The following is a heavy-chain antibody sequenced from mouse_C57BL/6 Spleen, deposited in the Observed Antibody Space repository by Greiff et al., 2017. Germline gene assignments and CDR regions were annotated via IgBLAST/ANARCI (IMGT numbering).Heavy chain of an antibody. CDR1: GYTFTSYG. CDR3: ARFGTTVVANYAMDY. V-gene: IGHV1-81*01. J-gene: IGHJ4*01. Sequence: QLQESGAELARPGASVKLSCKASGYTFTSYGISWVKQRTGQGLEWIGEIYPRSGNTYYNEKFKGKATLTADKSSSTAYMELRSLTSEDSAVYFCARFGTTVVANYAMDYWGQGTSVTVSS. D-gene: IGHD1-1*01. CDR2: IYPRSGNT.